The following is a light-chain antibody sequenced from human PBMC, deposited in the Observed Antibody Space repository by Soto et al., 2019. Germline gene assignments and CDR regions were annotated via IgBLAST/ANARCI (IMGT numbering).Light chain of an antibody. CDR2: LNSDGSH. CDR3: QTWGTGFWV. V-gene: IGLV4-69*01. CDR1: SGHSNYA. J-gene: IGLJ3*02. Sequence: QPVLTQSPSASASLGASVKLTCTLSSGHSNYAIAWHQQQPEKGPRYLMKLNSDGSHSKGDVIPDRFSGSSSGAERYLTISSLQSEDEADYYCQTWGTGFWVFGGGTKLTVL.